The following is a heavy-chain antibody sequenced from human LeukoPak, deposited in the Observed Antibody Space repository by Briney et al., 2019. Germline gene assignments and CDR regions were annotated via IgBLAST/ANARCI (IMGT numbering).Heavy chain of an antibody. CDR3: AGETPDSSGWD. CDR2: IKQDGSDK. J-gene: IGHJ4*02. D-gene: IGHD6-19*01. CDR1: GFTFRNNW. V-gene: IGHV3-7*01. Sequence: GGSLRLSCAASGFTFRNNWMSWVRQAPGKGLEWVANIKQDGSDKNYVDSVKGRFTISRDNAKNSLSLQMNSLRAEDTAVYYCAGETPDSSGWDWGQGTLVTVSS.